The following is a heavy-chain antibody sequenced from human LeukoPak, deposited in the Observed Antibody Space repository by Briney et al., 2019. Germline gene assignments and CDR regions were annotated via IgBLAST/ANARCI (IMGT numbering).Heavy chain of an antibody. CDR2: ISANNGDT. Sequence: ASVKLSCTTSGYTFTSHGMSWVRQAPGQGLEWMGWISANNGDTKYAQRMQDRLTMTTDTSTSTAYMDLRSLSSDDTAIYYCARDWPTVIADYWGQGTLVTVPS. CDR3: ARDWPTVIADY. D-gene: IGHD4-11*01. CDR1: GYTFTSHG. V-gene: IGHV1-18*01. J-gene: IGHJ4*02.